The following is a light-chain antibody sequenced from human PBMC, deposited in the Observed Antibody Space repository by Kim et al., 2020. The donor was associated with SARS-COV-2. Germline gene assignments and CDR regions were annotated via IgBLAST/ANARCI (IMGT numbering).Light chain of an antibody. Sequence: EIVMTQSPATLSVSPGERATLSCRARQSVSSNLAWYQQKPGQAPRLLIYGASTRATGIPARFSGSGSGTEFTLTISSLQSEDFAVYYCQQYNNWPPWTFGQGNKVDIK. CDR1: QSVSSN. V-gene: IGKV3-15*01. J-gene: IGKJ1*01. CDR2: GAS. CDR3: QQYNNWPPWT.